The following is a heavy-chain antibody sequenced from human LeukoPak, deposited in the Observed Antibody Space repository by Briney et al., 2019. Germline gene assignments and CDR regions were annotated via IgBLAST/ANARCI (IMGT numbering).Heavy chain of an antibody. J-gene: IGHJ6*03. CDR3: ARRVAGTLGYYYYYLDV. CDR2: IYYSGRI. Sequence: KPSETLSLTCTVSGGSISSSGSYWGWIRQPPGKGLEWVGSIYYSGRIYYNPSLKSRLTISVDTSKNQFSLRLSSVTAADTAVYYCARRVAGTLGYYYYYLDVWGKGTTVTVSS. CDR1: GGSISSSGSY. V-gene: IGHV4-39*01. D-gene: IGHD2-15*01.